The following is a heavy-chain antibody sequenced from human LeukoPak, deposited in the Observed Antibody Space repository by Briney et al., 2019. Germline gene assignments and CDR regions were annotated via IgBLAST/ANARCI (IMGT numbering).Heavy chain of an antibody. D-gene: IGHD1-26*01. CDR2: ITSSGTTI. J-gene: IGHJ4*02. V-gene: IGHV3-11*04. CDR1: GFTFSDYY. CDR3: ARGRGSGSSEFDY. Sequence: GGSLRLSCAASGFTFSDYYMTWIRQAPGKGLEWVSYITSSGTTIYYADSVKGRFTISRDNSKNTLYLQMNSLRAEDTAVYYCARGRGSGSSEFDYWGQGTLVTVSS.